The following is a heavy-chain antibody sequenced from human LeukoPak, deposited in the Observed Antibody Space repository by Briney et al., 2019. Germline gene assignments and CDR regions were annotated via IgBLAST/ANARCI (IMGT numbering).Heavy chain of an antibody. CDR3: ARDTVMMVGSYYYGKDV. CDR1: GYTFNSFG. D-gene: IGHD2-15*01. CDR2: ISAYNGNT. J-gene: IGHJ6*02. Sequence: AASVKVSCKASGYTFNSFGISWVRQAPGQGLEWMGWISAYNGNTHHPEKLQGRLTMTTDTPTSTAYMELRSLRSDDTAIYYCARDTVMMVGSYYYGKDVWGQGTTVTVSS. V-gene: IGHV1-18*01.